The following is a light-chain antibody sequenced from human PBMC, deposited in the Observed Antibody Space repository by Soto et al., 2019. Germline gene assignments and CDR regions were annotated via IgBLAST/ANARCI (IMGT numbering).Light chain of an antibody. Sequence: DVHLTQSPSFLSASVGDRVTITCRASQGIASSLAWYQQKSGKAPKLQIYAASTLESGVQSMFSGSGPGTEFTHTISSVQAEDCAIYYCQQFNSYPLTFGGGTKVEIK. CDR1: QGIASS. CDR2: AAS. J-gene: IGKJ4*02. CDR3: QQFNSYPLT. V-gene: IGKV1-9*01.